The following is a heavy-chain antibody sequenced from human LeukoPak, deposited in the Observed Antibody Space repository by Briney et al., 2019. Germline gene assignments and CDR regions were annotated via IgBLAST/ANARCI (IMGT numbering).Heavy chain of an antibody. CDR3: ARAMGGSGGRNYYYYYGMDV. D-gene: IGHD3-10*01. Sequence: ASATVSCKASGYTFTSYYMHWVRQAPGQGLEWMGIINPSGGSTSYAQKFQGRVTMTRDTSTSTVYMELSSLRSGDTAVYYCARAMGGSGGRNYYYYYGMDVWGQGTTVTVSS. CDR1: GYTFTSYY. V-gene: IGHV1-46*01. CDR2: INPSGGST. J-gene: IGHJ6*02.